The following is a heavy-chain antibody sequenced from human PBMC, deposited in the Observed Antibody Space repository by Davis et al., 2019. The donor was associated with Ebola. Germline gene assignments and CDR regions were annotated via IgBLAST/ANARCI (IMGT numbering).Heavy chain of an antibody. J-gene: IGHJ4*02. CDR3: ARKGDSLPFDY. V-gene: IGHV1-2*04. CDR2: INPNSGGT. Sequence: AASVRVSCKASGYTFTGYYMHWVRQAPGQGLEWMGWINPNSGGTNYAQKFQGWVTMTRDTSISTAYMELSRLRSDDTAVYYCARKGDSLPFDYWGQGTLVTVSS. D-gene: IGHD2-21*02. CDR1: GYTFTGYY.